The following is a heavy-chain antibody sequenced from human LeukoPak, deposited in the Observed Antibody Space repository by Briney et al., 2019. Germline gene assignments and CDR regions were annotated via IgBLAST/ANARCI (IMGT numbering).Heavy chain of an antibody. CDR3: AKAIGRDSTILFDY. V-gene: IGHV3-23*01. CDR2: ISGSGDNT. D-gene: IGHD2/OR15-2a*01. Sequence: GGSLRLSCAASGFTFSSYAMSWVRQAPGKGLEWVSGISGSGDNTYYADSVKGRFTISRDNSKNTLFLQINSLRAEDTALYYCAKAIGRDSTILFDYWGQGTLVTVSS. CDR1: GFTFSSYA. J-gene: IGHJ4*02.